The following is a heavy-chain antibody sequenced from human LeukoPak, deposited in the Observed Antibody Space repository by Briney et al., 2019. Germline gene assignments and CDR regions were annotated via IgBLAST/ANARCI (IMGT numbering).Heavy chain of an antibody. CDR3: AKVGYSYGYFDC. CDR2: ISYDGSNK. J-gene: IGHJ4*02. D-gene: IGHD5-18*01. V-gene: IGHV3-30*18. CDR1: GFTLSSYG. Sequence: PGGSLRLSCAASGFTLSSYGMHWVRQAPGKGLEWVAVISYDGSNKYYADSVKGRFTISRDNSKNTLYLQMNSLRAEDTAVYYCAKVGYSYGYFDCWGQGTLVTVSS.